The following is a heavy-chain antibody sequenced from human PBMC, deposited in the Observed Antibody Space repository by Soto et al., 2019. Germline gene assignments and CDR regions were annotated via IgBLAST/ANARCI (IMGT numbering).Heavy chain of an antibody. J-gene: IGHJ1*01. CDR3: ARVRSRYCSGGSCRGAEYFQH. CDR2: INHSGST. Sequence: LSETLSLTCAVYGGSFSGYYWSWIRQPPGKGLEWIGEINHSGSTNYNPSLKSRVTISVDTSKNQFSLKLSSVTAADTAVYYCARVRSRYCSGGSCRGAEYFQHWGQGTLVTVSS. CDR1: GGSFSGYY. D-gene: IGHD2-15*01. V-gene: IGHV4-34*01.